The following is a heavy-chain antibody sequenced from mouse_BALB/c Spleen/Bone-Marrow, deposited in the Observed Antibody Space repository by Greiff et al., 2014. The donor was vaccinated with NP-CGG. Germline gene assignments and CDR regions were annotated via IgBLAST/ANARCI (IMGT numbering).Heavy chain of an antibody. CDR3: ARKSQRAYDSMNY. Sequence: QVQLQQSGPELVKPGASVRISCKASGYTFTRFYIYWGGQRPGQGLEWIGWIYPGDFNTKYNEKFKGKATLTADKSSSTASMQLSSLTSEDSAVYFCARKSQRAYDSMNYWGQGTSVTVSS. D-gene: IGHD2-4*01. CDR2: IYPGDFNT. CDR1: GYTFTRFY. J-gene: IGHJ4*01. V-gene: IGHV1S56*01.